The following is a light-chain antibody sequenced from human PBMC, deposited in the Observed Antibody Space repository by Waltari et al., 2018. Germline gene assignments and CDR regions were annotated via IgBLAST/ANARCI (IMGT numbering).Light chain of an antibody. CDR2: MAS. CDR1: QSVGTW. CDR3: QQYSSFST. Sequence: DIQMTQSPSTLSASVGDRVTISCRASQSVGTWLAWYQQKPGKAPKLLIYMASSLESGVPSSFSGSGSGTDFTLTISSLQPDDFATYSCQQYSSFSTFGQGTKV. J-gene: IGKJ2*01. V-gene: IGKV1-5*03.